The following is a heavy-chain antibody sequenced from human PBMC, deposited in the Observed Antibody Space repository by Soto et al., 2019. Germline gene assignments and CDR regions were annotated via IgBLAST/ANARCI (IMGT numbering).Heavy chain of an antibody. CDR3: ASARFLEWLLGY. D-gene: IGHD3-3*01. V-gene: IGHV3-30-3*01. J-gene: IGHJ4*02. Sequence: QVQLVESGGGVVQPGRSLRLSCAASGFTFSSYAMHWVRQAPGKGLEWVAVISYDGSNKYYADSVKGRFTISRDNSKNTLYLQMNSLRAEDTAVYYCASARFLEWLLGYWDQGTLVTVSS. CDR2: ISYDGSNK. CDR1: GFTFSSYA.